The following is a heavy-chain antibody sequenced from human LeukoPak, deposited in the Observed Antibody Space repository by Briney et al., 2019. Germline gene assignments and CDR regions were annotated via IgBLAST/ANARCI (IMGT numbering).Heavy chain of an antibody. V-gene: IGHV1-18*01. CDR3: ARGGYDSSGYYRVGFDY. D-gene: IGHD3-22*01. Sequence: ASVKVSCKASGYTFTSYGISWVRQAPGQGLEWMGWISAYNGNTNYAQKLQGRGTMTTDTSTSTAYMELRSLRSDDTAVYYCARGGYDSSGYYRVGFDYWGQGTLVTVSS. CDR1: GYTFTSYG. J-gene: IGHJ4*02. CDR2: ISAYNGNT.